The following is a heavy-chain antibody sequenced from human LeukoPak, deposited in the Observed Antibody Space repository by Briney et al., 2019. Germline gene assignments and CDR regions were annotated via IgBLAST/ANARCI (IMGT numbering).Heavy chain of an antibody. CDR2: IYYSGST. D-gene: IGHD5-18*01. J-gene: IGHJ4*02. CDR1: GGSISSYY. Sequence: SETLSLTCTVSGGSISSYYWSWIRQPPGKGLEWIGYIYYSGSTNYNPSLKSRVTISVDTSKNQFSLKLSSVTAADTAVYYCARSGYSYGYDYWGQGTLVTVSS. CDR3: ARSGYSYGYDY. V-gene: IGHV4-59*01.